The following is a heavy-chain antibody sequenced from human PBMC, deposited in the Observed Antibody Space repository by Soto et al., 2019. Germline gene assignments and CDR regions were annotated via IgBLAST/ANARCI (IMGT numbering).Heavy chain of an antibody. CDR1: GFTSSSYS. V-gene: IGHV3-21*01. Sequence: GGSLRLSGAASGFTSSSYSINWVRQAPWKGLEWVSSISSSSSYIYYADSVKGRFTISRDNAKNSLYLQMNSLRAEDTAVYYCARYVDPAQSTTTSIQLRSHDAFDIWGQGTMVTVSS. J-gene: IGHJ3*02. D-gene: IGHD5-18*01. CDR3: ARYVDPAQSTTTSIQLRSHDAFDI. CDR2: ISSSSSYI.